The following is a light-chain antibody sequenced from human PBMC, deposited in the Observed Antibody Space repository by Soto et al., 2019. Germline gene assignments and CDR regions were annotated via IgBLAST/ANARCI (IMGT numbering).Light chain of an antibody. J-gene: IGKJ2*01. Sequence: DIQMTQSPSTLSASVGDRVTITCRASQSISSWLAWYQQRPGKAPKLLIYDASRMESGVPSRISGSGSGTEFTLTISSLHPDDFATYYFQQYNSCPYTLGQGTELEIK. CDR3: QQYNSCPYT. V-gene: IGKV1-5*01. CDR2: DAS. CDR1: QSISSW.